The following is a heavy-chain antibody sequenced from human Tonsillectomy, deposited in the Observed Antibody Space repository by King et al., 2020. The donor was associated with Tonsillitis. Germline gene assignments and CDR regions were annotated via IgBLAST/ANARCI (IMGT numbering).Heavy chain of an antibody. D-gene: IGHD3-10*01. CDR3: ATSPSVLWFGPHTGYFDH. J-gene: IGHJ4*02. CDR2: ISNDGSNK. CDR1: GFPFSRSA. V-gene: IGHV3-30-3*01. Sequence: VQLVESGGGVVQPGGSLRLSCLASGFPFSRSAVYWVRQAPGKGLGWVAVISNDGSNKYFADSVKGRFPISRDNSKDTLYLQMNSLRAEDTAVYYCATSPSVLWFGPHTGYFDHWGQGTLVSVSS.